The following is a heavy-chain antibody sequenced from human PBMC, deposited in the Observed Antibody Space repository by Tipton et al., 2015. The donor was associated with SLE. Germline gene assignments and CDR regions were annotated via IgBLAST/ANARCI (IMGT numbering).Heavy chain of an antibody. CDR1: GFTFSTHS. D-gene: IGHD3-10*01. V-gene: IGHV3-21*03. CDR3: ARDGYGSAWFDS. Sequence: SLRLSCAASGFTFSTHSMNWVRQAPGKGLEWVSSISSSGSTIYYADSVKGRFTISRDNAKNSLYLQMNSLRAEDTAVYYCARDGYGSAWFDSWGQGTLVTVSS. CDR2: ISSSGSTI. J-gene: IGHJ5*01.